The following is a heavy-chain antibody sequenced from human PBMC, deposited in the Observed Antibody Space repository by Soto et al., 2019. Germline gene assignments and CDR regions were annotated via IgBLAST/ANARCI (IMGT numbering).Heavy chain of an antibody. CDR3: AFGELFSNWFDP. CDR1: GFTFSSYA. J-gene: IGHJ5*02. Sequence: GGSLRLSCAASGFTFSSYAMSWVRQAPGKGLEWVSAISGSGGSTYYADSVKGRFTISRDDSKNTRYLQMNSLRAEDTAVYYCAFGELFSNWFDPWGQGTLVTVSS. D-gene: IGHD3-10*01. V-gene: IGHV3-23*01. CDR2: ISGSGGST.